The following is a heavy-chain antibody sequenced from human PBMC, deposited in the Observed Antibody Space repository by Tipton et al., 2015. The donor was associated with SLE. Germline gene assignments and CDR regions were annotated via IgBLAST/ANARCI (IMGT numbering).Heavy chain of an antibody. V-gene: IGHV4-34*01. CDR3: ARGWGLFDI. Sequence: TLSLTCAVYGGSFSGYYWSWIRQPPGKGLEWIGEINHSGSTNYNPSLKSRATISVDTSKNQFSLKLSSVTAADTAVYYCARGWGLFDIWGQGTMVTVSS. J-gene: IGHJ3*02. CDR2: INHSGST. CDR1: GGSFSGYY. D-gene: IGHD7-27*01.